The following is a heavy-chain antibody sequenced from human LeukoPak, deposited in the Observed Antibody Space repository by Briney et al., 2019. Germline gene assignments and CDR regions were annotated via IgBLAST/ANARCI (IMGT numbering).Heavy chain of an antibody. CDR1: GFTFSRYS. V-gene: IGHV3-21*04. CDR3: ARDREYLLWFGDEGGGFDP. CDR2: ITSSSSYI. J-gene: IGHJ5*02. Sequence: PGGSLRLSCAASGFTFSRYSMNWVRQAPGKGLEWVSSITSSSSYIYYADSLKGRFTISRDNAKKSLYLQMNSLRAEDTAGYYCARDREYLLWFGDEGGGFDPWGQGTLVTVSS. D-gene: IGHD3-10*01.